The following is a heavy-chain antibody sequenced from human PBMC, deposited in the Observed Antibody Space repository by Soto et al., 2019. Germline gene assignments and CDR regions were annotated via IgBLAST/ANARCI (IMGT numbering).Heavy chain of an antibody. CDR3: ARDRWMTTVTTRWFDP. J-gene: IGHJ5*02. V-gene: IGHV3-33*01. CDR2: IWYDGSNK. D-gene: IGHD4-17*01. CDR1: GFTFSSYG. Sequence: QVQLVESGGGVVQPGRSLRLSCAASGFTFSSYGMHWVRQAPGKGLEWVAVIWYDGSNKYYADSVKGRFTISRDNSKNKLYMQMNSLRAEDTAVYYCARDRWMTTVTTRWFDPWGQGTLVTVSS.